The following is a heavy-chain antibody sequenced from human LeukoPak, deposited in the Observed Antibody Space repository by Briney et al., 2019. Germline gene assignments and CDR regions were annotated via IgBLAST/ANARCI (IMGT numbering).Heavy chain of an antibody. CDR3: ARDRPDYYCSSTSCSGLDY. D-gene: IGHD2-2*01. CDR1: GYTFTSYG. V-gene: IGHV1-18*01. Sequence: GASVKVSCKASGYTFTSYGIGWVRQAPGQGLEWMGWINAYNGNTNYAQKLQGRVTMTTDTSTSTAYMELRSLRSDDTAVYYCARDRPDYYCSSTSCSGLDYWGQGTLVTVSS. CDR2: INAYNGNT. J-gene: IGHJ4*02.